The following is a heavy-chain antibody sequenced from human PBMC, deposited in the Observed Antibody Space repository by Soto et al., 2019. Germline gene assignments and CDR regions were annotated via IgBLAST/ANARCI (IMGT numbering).Heavy chain of an antibody. D-gene: IGHD3-3*01. CDR1: GFTFDDYG. V-gene: IGHV3-20*04. Sequence: GGSLRLSCAASGFTFDDYGMGWVRQAPGKGLEWVSGINWNGGSTGYADSVKGRFTISRDNAKNSLYLQMNSLRAEDTALYYCAGTEYYDFWSGYNRALDYWGQGTLVTVSS. CDR3: AGTEYYDFWSGYNRALDY. J-gene: IGHJ4*02. CDR2: INWNGGST.